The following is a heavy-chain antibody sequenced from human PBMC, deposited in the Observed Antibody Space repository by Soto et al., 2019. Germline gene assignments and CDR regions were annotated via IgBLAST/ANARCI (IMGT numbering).Heavy chain of an antibody. CDR3: ARTESGYSYGFADV. CDR1: GYNFINYW. J-gene: IGHJ6*02. V-gene: IGHV5-51*01. D-gene: IGHD5-18*01. Sequence: PGESLKISCKGSGYNFINYWIAWVRQMPGRGLEWMGIISPGDSHTKYSPSLQGQVTISADKSISTAYLQWSSLKASDTAMYYCARTESGYSYGFADVWGQGTTVTVSS. CDR2: ISPGDSHT.